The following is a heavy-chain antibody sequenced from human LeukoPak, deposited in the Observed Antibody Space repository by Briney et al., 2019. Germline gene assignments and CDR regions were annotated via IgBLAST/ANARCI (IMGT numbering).Heavy chain of an antibody. CDR1: GGSISSGGYY. V-gene: IGHV4-31*03. CDR3: ARASYYYDSSGYYYFDY. D-gene: IGHD3-22*01. J-gene: IGHJ4*02. Sequence: SQTLSLTCTVSGGSISSGGYYWSWIRQHPGKGLEWIGFIYYSGSTYFNPSLKSRVTISVDTSKNQFSLKLSSVTAADTAVYYCARASYYYDSSGYYYFDYWGQGTLVTVSS. CDR2: IYYSGST.